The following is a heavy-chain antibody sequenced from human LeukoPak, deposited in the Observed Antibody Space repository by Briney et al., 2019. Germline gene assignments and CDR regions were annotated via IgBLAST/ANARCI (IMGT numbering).Heavy chain of an antibody. CDR1: GFTLSSYG. Sequence: GRSHTLSCEASGFTLSSYGIHWVHLAPGKGLEWVAVISYDGSNKYYADAVKGRFAISRDNSKNTLYLQMNSLRAEDTAVYYCAKEPHYYYDSSGYYDYWGQGTLVTVSS. CDR3: AKEPHYYYDSSGYYDY. CDR2: ISYDGSNK. V-gene: IGHV3-30*18. D-gene: IGHD3-22*01. J-gene: IGHJ4*02.